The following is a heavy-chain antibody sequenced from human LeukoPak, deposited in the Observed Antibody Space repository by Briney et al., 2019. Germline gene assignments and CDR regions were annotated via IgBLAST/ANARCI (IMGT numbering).Heavy chain of an antibody. CDR1: GGSISSYY. Sequence: SETLSLTCTVSGGSISSYYWSWIRQPPGKGLEWIGYIYYSGSTNYNPSLKSRVTISVDTSKNQFSLKLSSVTAADTAVYYCARDNQLVGAFDIWGQGTMVTVSS. D-gene: IGHD6-6*01. CDR3: ARDNQLVGAFDI. CDR2: IYYSGST. V-gene: IGHV4-59*01. J-gene: IGHJ3*02.